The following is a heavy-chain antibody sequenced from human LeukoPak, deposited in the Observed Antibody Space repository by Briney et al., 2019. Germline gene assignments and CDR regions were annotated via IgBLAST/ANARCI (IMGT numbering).Heavy chain of an antibody. Sequence: GGSLRLSCAASGLIVSSNYMSWVRQAPGKGLEWVSALYSGGSIYYADSVKGRFTISRDNSKNTLYLQMNSLRAEDTAVYYCAKDFRSYYYDTSGYFWDYWGQGTLVTVSS. D-gene: IGHD3-22*01. J-gene: IGHJ4*02. CDR3: AKDFRSYYYDTSGYFWDY. CDR2: LYSGGSI. V-gene: IGHV3-53*01. CDR1: GLIVSSNY.